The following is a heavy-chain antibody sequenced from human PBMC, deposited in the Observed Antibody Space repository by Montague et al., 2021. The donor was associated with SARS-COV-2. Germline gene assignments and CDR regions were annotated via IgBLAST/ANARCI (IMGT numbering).Heavy chain of an antibody. CDR3: ARAVVGAKTATIES. V-gene: IGHV4-59*01. CDR2: MHSTGST. Sequence: SETLSLTCSVSGGSINNYFWCWIRQSPGKGLEWVGYMHSTGSTAXKPSLKSRVIISVDTSKTQISLKLSSVSAADTALYYCARAVVGAKTATIESWGQGTLVTVSS. CDR1: GGSINNYF. J-gene: IGHJ4*02. D-gene: IGHD2-15*01.